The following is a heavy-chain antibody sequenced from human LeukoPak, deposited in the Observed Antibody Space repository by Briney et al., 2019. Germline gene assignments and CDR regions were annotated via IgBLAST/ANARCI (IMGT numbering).Heavy chain of an antibody. CDR1: GFTFNNAW. Sequence: GGSLRLSCAAPGFTFNNAWMSWVRRAPGKGLEWVAKIKQDGAEKHYVDSVKGRFTISRDNAKNSLYLQMNSLRVEDTAMYYCARWNYDSGSWVLDYWGQGTLVTVSS. CDR2: IKQDGAEK. V-gene: IGHV3-7*05. D-gene: IGHD3-10*01. J-gene: IGHJ4*02. CDR3: ARWNYDSGSWVLDY.